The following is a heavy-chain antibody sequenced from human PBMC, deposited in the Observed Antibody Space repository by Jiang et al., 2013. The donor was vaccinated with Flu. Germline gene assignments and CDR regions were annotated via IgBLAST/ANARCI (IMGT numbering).Heavy chain of an antibody. V-gene: IGHV4-34*01. CDR3: ARGSGSGSYLLRQFDY. D-gene: IGHD3-10*01. Sequence: LLKPSETLSLTCAVYGGSFSGYYWSWIRQPPGKGLEWIGEINHSGSTNYNPSLKSRVTISVDTSKNQFSLKLSSVTAADTAVYYCARGSGSGSYLLRQFDYWGQGTLVTVSS. CDR1: GGSFSGYY. CDR2: INHSGST. J-gene: IGHJ4*02.